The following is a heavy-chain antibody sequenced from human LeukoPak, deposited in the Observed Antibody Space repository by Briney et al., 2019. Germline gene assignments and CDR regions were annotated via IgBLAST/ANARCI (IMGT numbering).Heavy chain of an antibody. J-gene: IGHJ4*02. Sequence: GGSLRLSCAASGFTFSSYGMHWVRQAPGKGLEWVAVIWYDGSNKYYADSVKGRFTISRDNSKNTLYLQMNSLRAEDTAVYYCARDLTGAVADYWGQGTLVTVSS. D-gene: IGHD6-19*01. CDR2: IWYDGSNK. CDR1: GFTFSSYG. V-gene: IGHV3-33*01. CDR3: ARDLTGAVADY.